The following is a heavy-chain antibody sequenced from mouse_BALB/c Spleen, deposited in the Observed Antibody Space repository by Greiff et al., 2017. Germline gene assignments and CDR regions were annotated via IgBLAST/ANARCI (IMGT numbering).Heavy chain of an antibody. CDR3: ARWGAYYYAMDY. Sequence: EVKLMESGPGLVKPSQSLSLTCTVTGYSITSDYAWNWIRQFPGNKLEWMGYISYSGSTSYNPSLKSRISITRDTSKNQFFLQLNSVTTEDTATYYCARWGAYYYAMDYWGQGTSVTVSS. CDR1: GYSITSDYA. J-gene: IGHJ4*01. CDR2: ISYSGST. V-gene: IGHV3-2*02.